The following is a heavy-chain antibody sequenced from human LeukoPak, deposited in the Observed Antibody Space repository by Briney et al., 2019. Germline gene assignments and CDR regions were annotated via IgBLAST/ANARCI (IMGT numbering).Heavy chain of an antibody. CDR3: ARVRSSGSPLDY. V-gene: IGHV3-11*05. Sequence: GGSLRLSCAASGFTFSTYAMSWIRQAPGKGLEWVSYISKSGTSTKYADSVKGRFSISRDNAKQSLYLQLNSLTAEDTAVYYCARVRSSGSPLDYWGQGTLVTVSS. CDR2: ISKSGTST. J-gene: IGHJ4*02. D-gene: IGHD3-10*01. CDR1: GFTFSTYA.